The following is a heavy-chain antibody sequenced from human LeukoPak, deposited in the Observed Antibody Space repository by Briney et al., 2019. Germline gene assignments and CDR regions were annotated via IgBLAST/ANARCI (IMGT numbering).Heavy chain of an antibody. D-gene: IGHD3-10*01. V-gene: IGHV1-69*01. CDR1: GGTFSSYA. J-gene: IGHJ3*02. Sequence: SVKVSCKASGGTFSSYAISWVRQAPGQGLEGMGGIIPIFGTANYAQKFQGRVTITADESTSTAYMELSSLRSEDTAVYYCARMDGLLWFGEFPHAFDIWGQGTMVTVSS. CDR2: IIPIFGTA. CDR3: ARMDGLLWFGEFPHAFDI.